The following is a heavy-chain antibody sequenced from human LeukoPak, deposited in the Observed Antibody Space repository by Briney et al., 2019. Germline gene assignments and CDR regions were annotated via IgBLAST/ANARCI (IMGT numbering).Heavy chain of an antibody. CDR2: ISGSGGST. V-gene: IGHV3-23*01. Sequence: GGSLRLSCAASGFTFSSYSMNWVRQAPGKGLEWVSAISGSGGSTYYADSVKGRFTISRDNSKNTLYLQMNSLRAEDTAVYYCAKASVLLWFGELLVFDYWGQGTLVTVSS. D-gene: IGHD3-10*01. CDR1: GFTFSSYS. J-gene: IGHJ4*02. CDR3: AKASVLLWFGELLVFDY.